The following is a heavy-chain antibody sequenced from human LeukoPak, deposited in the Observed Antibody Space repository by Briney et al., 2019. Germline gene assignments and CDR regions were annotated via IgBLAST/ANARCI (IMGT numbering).Heavy chain of an antibody. Sequence: QPGRSLRLSCAASGFTFSSYAMHWVRQAPGKGLEWVAVISYDGSNKYYADSVKGRFTISRDNSKNTLYLQMNSLRAEDTAVYYCARDRGGSYSAIDYWGQGTLVTVSS. V-gene: IGHV3-30*01. D-gene: IGHD1-26*01. J-gene: IGHJ4*02. CDR2: ISYDGSNK. CDR1: GFTFSSYA. CDR3: ARDRGGSYSAIDY.